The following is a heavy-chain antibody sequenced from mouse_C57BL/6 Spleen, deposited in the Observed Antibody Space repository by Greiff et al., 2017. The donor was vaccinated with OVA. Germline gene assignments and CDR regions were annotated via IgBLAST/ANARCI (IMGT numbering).Heavy chain of an antibody. V-gene: IGHV1-61*01. CDR3: ARNHGSSEYFDY. J-gene: IGHJ2*01. Sequence: QVQLQQPGAELVRPGSSVKLSCKASGYTFTSYWMDWVKQRPGQGLEWIGNIYPSDSETHYNQKFKDKATLTVDKSSSTAYMQLSSLTSEDSAVYYCARNHGSSEYFDYWGQGTTLTVSS. CDR1: GYTFTSYW. CDR2: IYPSDSET. D-gene: IGHD1-1*01.